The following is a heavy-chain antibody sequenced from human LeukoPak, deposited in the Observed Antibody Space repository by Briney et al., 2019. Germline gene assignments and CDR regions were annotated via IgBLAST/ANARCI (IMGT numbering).Heavy chain of an antibody. CDR3: ARGQGYDFWSGYYFHY. J-gene: IGHJ4*02. D-gene: IGHD3-3*01. Sequence: SETLSLTCAVYGGSFSGYYWSWIRQPPGKGLEWIGEINHSGSTNYNPSLKSRVTISVDTSKNQFSLKLSPVTAADTAVYYCARGQGYDFWSGYYFHYWGQGTLVTVSS. V-gene: IGHV4-34*01. CDR2: INHSGST. CDR1: GGSFSGYY.